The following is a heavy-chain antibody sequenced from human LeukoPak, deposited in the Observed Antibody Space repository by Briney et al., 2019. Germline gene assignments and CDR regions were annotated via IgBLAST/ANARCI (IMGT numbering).Heavy chain of an antibody. D-gene: IGHD2-2*01. CDR1: GGTFNNYA. J-gene: IGHJ5*02. CDR3: ARALDILVVPGADNWLDP. Sequence: SVKVSCKASGGTFNNYAITWLRQAPGQGLEWMGGIIPIFGTTNSAQKFQGRVTINADESTDTANMELSSLRSEDTAVYYCARALDILVVPGADNWLDPWGQGTLVTVSA. CDR2: IIPIFGTT. V-gene: IGHV1-69*13.